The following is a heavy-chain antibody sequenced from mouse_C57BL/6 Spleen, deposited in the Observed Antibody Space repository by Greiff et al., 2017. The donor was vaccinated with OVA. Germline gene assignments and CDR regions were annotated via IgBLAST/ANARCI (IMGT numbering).Heavy chain of an antibody. CDR3: ARRGAYFDY. CDR1: GYTFTSYW. V-gene: IGHV1-64*01. Sequence: QVQLKQPGAELVKPGASVKLSCKASGYTFTSYWMHWVKQRPGQGLEWIGMIHPTSGSTNYNEKFKSKATLTVDKSSSTAYMQLSSLTSEDSAVYYCARRGAYFDYWGQGTTLTVSS. CDR2: IHPTSGST. J-gene: IGHJ2*01.